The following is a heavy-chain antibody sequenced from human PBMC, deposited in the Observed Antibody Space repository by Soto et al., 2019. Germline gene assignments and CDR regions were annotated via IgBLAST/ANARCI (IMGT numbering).Heavy chain of an antibody. D-gene: IGHD3-3*01. Sequence: EVQLVESGGGLIQPGGSLRLSCEASGFSFSDSGMNWVRRAPGKRLEWISYISSSSRTIYYAASVEGRFTISRDNVRNSVHLHMNSLRGEDTGVYYCARTRMEWALFFDNWGLGTLVTVSS. CDR1: GFSFSDSG. J-gene: IGHJ4*02. CDR2: ISSSSRTI. CDR3: ARTRMEWALFFDN. V-gene: IGHV3-48*01.